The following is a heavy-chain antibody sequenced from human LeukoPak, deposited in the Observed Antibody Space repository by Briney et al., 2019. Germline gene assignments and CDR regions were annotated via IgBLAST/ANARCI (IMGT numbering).Heavy chain of an antibody. Sequence: SETLSLTCTVSGGSISSYYWSWIRQPAGKGLEWIGRIYTSGSTNHNPSLKSRVTMSVDTSKNQFSLKLSSVTAADTAVYYCARDRDDYYDSSGYYALDYWGQGTLVTVSS. J-gene: IGHJ4*02. CDR1: GGSISSYY. V-gene: IGHV4-4*07. CDR3: ARDRDDYYDSSGYYALDY. D-gene: IGHD3-22*01. CDR2: IYTSGST.